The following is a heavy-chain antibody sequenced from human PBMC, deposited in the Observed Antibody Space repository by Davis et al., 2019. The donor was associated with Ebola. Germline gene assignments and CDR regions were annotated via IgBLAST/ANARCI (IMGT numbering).Heavy chain of an antibody. CDR2: IKTKTAGGTT. Sequence: PGGSLRFSCAASGFTFINAWMSWVRQAPGKGLEWVGRIKTKTAGGTTDYAAPVKDRFTISRDDSKTTLYLQMNSLKTEDTAVYYCTTYTYGSNPDWGQGTLVTVSS. J-gene: IGHJ4*02. V-gene: IGHV3-15*01. CDR1: GFTFINAW. D-gene: IGHD4-23*01. CDR3: TTYTYGSNPD.